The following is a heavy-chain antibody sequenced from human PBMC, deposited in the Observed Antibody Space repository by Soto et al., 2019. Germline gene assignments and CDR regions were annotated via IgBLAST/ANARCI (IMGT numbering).Heavy chain of an antibody. J-gene: IGHJ4*02. CDR3: ARLNYGSGTPHFDV. CDR1: GYRFTSYW. V-gene: IGHV5-51*01. D-gene: IGHD3-10*01. Sequence: GESLKISCQASGYRFTSYWIGWVRQMSGKGLEWMAMISPDDSDTGYSPSFQGRVIISVDKSTSTASLQWHSLEASDAAMYYCARLNYGSGTPHFDVWGQGTQVTVSS. CDR2: ISPDDSDT.